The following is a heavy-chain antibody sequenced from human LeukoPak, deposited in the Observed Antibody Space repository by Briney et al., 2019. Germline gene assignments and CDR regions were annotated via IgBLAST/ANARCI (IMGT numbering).Heavy chain of an antibody. CDR1: GYTFTGYY. D-gene: IGHD5-12*01. Sequence: ASVKVSCKAPGYTFTGYYMHWVRQAPGQGLEWMGWINPNSGGTNYAQKFQGRVTMTRDTSISTTYMELSRLRSDDTAVYYCARDVATITSWFDPWGQGTLVTVSS. J-gene: IGHJ5*02. CDR3: ARDVATITSWFDP. V-gene: IGHV1-2*02. CDR2: INPNSGGT.